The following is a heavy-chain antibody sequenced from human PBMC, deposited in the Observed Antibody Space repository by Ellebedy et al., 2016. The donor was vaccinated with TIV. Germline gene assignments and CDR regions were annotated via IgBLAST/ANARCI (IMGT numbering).Heavy chain of an antibody. Sequence: GGSLRLSCAASGFTFGDYSMNWVRQAPGKGLGWVSYISSGSNTIYYADSVKGRLTLTRDNAKHSLYLQMNSLRDEDTAVYYCAGGAVDYDDDETESNYYGMDVWGQGTTVTVSS. CDR3: AGGAVDYDDDETESNYYGMDV. CDR1: GFTFGDYS. D-gene: IGHD4-17*01. J-gene: IGHJ6*02. CDR2: ISSGSNTI. V-gene: IGHV3-48*02.